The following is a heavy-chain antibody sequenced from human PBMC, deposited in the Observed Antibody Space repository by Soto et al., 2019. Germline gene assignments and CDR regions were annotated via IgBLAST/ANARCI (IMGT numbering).Heavy chain of an antibody. CDR1: GGSISSSRYY. V-gene: IGHV4-39*01. CDR2: IYYSGST. D-gene: IGHD2-15*01. J-gene: IGHJ4*02. Sequence: QLQLQESGPGLVKPSETLSLTCTVSGGSISSSRYYWGWIRQPPGKGLEWIGSIYYSGSTYYNPSLKSRVTISVDTSKNQFSRKLSSVTAADTAVYYCARHTPAISISDHWGQGTLVTVSS. CDR3: ARHTPAISISDH.